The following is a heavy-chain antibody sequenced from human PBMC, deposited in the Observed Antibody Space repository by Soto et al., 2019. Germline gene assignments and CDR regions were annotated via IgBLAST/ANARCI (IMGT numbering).Heavy chain of an antibody. Sequence: EVQLVESGGGLVQPGGSLRLSCAASGFTFSSYSMNWVREAPGEGLEWVSYISAASSTMLYADSVRGRFTISRDNAKDSLYLQMNSLRAEDTAVYYCARDWNYAVDYWGQGTLVTVPS. CDR1: GFTFSSYS. CDR2: ISAASSTM. V-gene: IGHV3-48*01. D-gene: IGHD1-7*01. CDR3: ARDWNYAVDY. J-gene: IGHJ4*02.